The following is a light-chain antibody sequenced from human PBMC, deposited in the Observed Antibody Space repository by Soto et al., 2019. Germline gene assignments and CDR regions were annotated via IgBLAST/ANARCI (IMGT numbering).Light chain of an antibody. J-gene: IGKJ1*01. CDR1: QTISSW. Sequence: IQRTQNQSTLSGSLGDRFSITCRASQTISSWLAWYQQKPGKAPKLMIYKASTLKSGVTSRFSGSGSGTEFTLTISSLQPDDFATYYCQHYNSYSEVFGQGTMV. V-gene: IGKV1-5*03. CDR2: KAS. CDR3: QHYNSYSEV.